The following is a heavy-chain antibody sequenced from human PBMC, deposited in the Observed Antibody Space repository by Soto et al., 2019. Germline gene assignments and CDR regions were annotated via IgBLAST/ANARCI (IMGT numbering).Heavy chain of an antibody. Sequence: SETLSLTCTVSGGSISRSNYYWGRIRQPPGKGLEWIGSIYYSGSTYYNPSLKSRVTISVDTSKNQFSLKLSSVTAADTAVYYFASQYIVVVPAAMPDYRAQGTLVTVSS. V-gene: IGHV4-39*01. D-gene: IGHD2-2*01. J-gene: IGHJ4*02. CDR1: GGSISRSNYY. CDR3: ASQYIVVVPAAMPDY. CDR2: IYYSGST.